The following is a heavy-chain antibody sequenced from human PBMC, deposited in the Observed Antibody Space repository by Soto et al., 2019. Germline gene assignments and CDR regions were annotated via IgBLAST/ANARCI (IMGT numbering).Heavy chain of an antibody. Sequence: GASVKVSCKACGYSFTRCGISWVRQAPGQGLECMGWISTYNGSTNYAQKFQGRVSMTTDTSTSTAYMGLRSLRYADTAVFFRALWHASDSWGRGTLVTVSS. CDR3: ALWHASDS. V-gene: IGHV1-18*04. D-gene: IGHD3-10*01. J-gene: IGHJ4*02. CDR2: ISTYNGST. CDR1: GYSFTRCG.